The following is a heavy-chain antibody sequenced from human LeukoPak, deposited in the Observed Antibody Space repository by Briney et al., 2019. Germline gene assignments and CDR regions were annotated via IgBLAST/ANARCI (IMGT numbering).Heavy chain of an antibody. J-gene: IGHJ3*02. Sequence: ASVKVSCKASGYTFTSYDINWVRQATGQGLEWMGWMNPNSGNTGYAQKFQGRVTMTRNTSISTAYMELSSLRSEDTAVYYCATYPYGARFGAFDIWGQGTMVTVSS. CDR1: GYTFTSYD. CDR3: ATYPYGARFGAFDI. CDR2: MNPNSGNT. V-gene: IGHV1-8*01. D-gene: IGHD4-17*01.